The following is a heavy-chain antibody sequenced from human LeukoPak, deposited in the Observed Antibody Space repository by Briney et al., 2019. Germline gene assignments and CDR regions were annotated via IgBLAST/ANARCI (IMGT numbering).Heavy chain of an antibody. Sequence: GGSLRLSCAASGYTFSSYRINWVRQAPGKGLEWVSSISVGSNYIYYADSVRGRFSISRDGARNSLYLQMDSLRGDDTAVYYCARLRRNSDRSGYYYYYDYWGQGTLVTVSS. V-gene: IGHV3-21*01. CDR3: ARLRRNSDRSGYYYYYDY. J-gene: IGHJ4*02. CDR1: GYTFSSYR. D-gene: IGHD3-22*01. CDR2: ISVGSNYI.